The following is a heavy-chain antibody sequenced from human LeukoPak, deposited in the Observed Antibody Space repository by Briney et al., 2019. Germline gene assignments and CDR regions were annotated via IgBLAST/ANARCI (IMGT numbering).Heavy chain of an antibody. J-gene: IGHJ6*02. CDR2: ISGSGGST. D-gene: IGHD3-16*01. CDR1: GFTFSSYA. Sequence: GGSLRLSCAASGFTFSSYAMSCVRQAPGKGLEWVSAISGSGGSTYYADSVKGRFTISRDNSKNTLYLQMNSLRAEDTAVYYCAKDEVGPYYYGMDVWGQGTTVTVSS. V-gene: IGHV3-23*01. CDR3: AKDEVGPYYYGMDV.